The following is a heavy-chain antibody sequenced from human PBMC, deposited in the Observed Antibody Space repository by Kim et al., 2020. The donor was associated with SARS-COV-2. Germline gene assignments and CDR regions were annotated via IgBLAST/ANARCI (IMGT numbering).Heavy chain of an antibody. J-gene: IGHJ5*02. V-gene: IGHV1-18*01. Sequence: ASVKVSCKASGYTFTSYGISWVRQAHGQGLEWMGWISAYNGNTNYAQKLQGRVTMTTDTSTSTAYMELRNLRSDDTAVYYCARDPGIVVPNWLDPWGQGTLVTVSS. CDR2: ISAYNGNT. CDR1: GYTFTSYG. D-gene: IGHD6-19*01. CDR3: ARDPGIVVPNWLDP.